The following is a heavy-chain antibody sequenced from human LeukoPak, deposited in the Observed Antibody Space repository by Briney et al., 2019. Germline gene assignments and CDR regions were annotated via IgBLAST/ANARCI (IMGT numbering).Heavy chain of an antibody. J-gene: IGHJ3*02. CDR1: GFTFSSYD. Sequence: GFLRLSCAASGFTFSSYDMHWVRQATGKGLEWVSAIGTAGDTYYPGSVKGRFTISRENAKNSLYLQMNSLRAGDTAVYYCARGVITFGGVDDAFDIWGQGTMVTVSS. V-gene: IGHV3-13*01. CDR3: ARGVITFGGVDDAFDI. D-gene: IGHD3-16*01. CDR2: IGTAGDT.